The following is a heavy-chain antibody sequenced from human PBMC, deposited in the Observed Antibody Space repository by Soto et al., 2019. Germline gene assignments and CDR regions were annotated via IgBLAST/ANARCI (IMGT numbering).Heavy chain of an antibody. Sequence: QVQLVESGGGVVQPGRSLRLSCAASGFTFSSYAMHWVRQAPGKGLEWVAVISYDGSNKYYADSVKGRCTISIDNSKNTLYLQMNSLRAEDTAVYYCARDHIAAAGTIGYWGQGTLVTVSS. V-gene: IGHV3-30-3*01. CDR1: GFTFSSYA. D-gene: IGHD6-13*01. CDR2: ISYDGSNK. J-gene: IGHJ4*02. CDR3: ARDHIAAAGTIGY.